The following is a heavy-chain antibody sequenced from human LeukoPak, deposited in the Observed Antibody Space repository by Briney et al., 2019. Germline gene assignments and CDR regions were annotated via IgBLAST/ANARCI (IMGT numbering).Heavy chain of an antibody. CDR1: GGSISTYY. CDR2: IDYSGST. CDR3: ARGFGYDSTGYRAFDI. Sequence: PSETLSLTCTVSGGSISTYYWNWIRQPPGKGLECIGYIDYSGSTNYNPSLKSRVAISVDTSKYHFSLKLSSVTAADTAVYYCARGFGYDSTGYRAFDIWGQGTMVTVSS. V-gene: IGHV4-59*01. D-gene: IGHD3-22*01. J-gene: IGHJ3*02.